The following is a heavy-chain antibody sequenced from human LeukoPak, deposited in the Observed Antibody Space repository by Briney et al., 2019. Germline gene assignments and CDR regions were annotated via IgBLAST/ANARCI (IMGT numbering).Heavy chain of an antibody. CDR1: GYSISSAYY. Sequence: SETLSLTCTVSGYSISSAYYWGWIRQPPGKGLEWIGSIYQSGTTYYNPSLKSRVTISVDTSKNQFSLRLCSLAAADTALYYCARDGSAVTGDNGFDIWGQGTMVTVSS. CDR3: ARDGSAVTGDNGFDI. CDR2: IYQSGTT. J-gene: IGHJ3*02. V-gene: IGHV4-38-2*02. D-gene: IGHD4-17*01.